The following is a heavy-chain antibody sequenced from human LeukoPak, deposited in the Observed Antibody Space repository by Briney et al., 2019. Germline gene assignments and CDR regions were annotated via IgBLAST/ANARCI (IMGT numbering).Heavy chain of an antibody. Sequence: GGSLRLSCAASGVTFSSYSMNWVRQAPGKGLEWVSSISSSSSYIYHADSVKGRFTISRDNDKHSLYLPTNSLRAEDTALYYCARQGSGWSYYFDYWGQGTLVTVSS. V-gene: IGHV3-21*01. CDR2: ISSSSSYI. J-gene: IGHJ4*02. D-gene: IGHD6-19*01. CDR1: GVTFSSYS. CDR3: ARQGSGWSYYFDY.